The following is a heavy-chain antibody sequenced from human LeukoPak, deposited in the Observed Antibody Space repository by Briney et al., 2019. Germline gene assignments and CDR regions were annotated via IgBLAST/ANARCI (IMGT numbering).Heavy chain of an antibody. CDR2: IYPGDSET. Sequence: GESLKISCKGSGYDFFYYWIGWVRQMPGKGLEWMGIIYPGDSETRYSPSFQGQVTISADKSISTAYLQWSSLKASDTAMYYCVRKMTLGCFDPWGQGTRVTVSS. V-gene: IGHV5-51*01. J-gene: IGHJ5*02. CDR3: VRKMTLGCFDP. D-gene: IGHD3-16*01. CDR1: GYDFFYYW.